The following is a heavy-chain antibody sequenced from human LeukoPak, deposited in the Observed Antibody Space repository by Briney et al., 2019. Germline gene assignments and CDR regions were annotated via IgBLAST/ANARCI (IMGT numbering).Heavy chain of an antibody. CDR1: GFTFSSYG. V-gene: IGHV3-30*19. CDR2: ISYDGSNK. CDR3: ARVTTPGYSSGWPLGAFDI. D-gene: IGHD6-19*01. J-gene: IGHJ3*02. Sequence: GGSLRLSCAASGFTFSSYGMHWVRQAPGKGLEWVAVISYDGSNKYYADSVKGRFTISRDNSKNTLYLQMNSLRAEDTAVYYCARVTTPGYSSGWPLGAFDIWGQGTMVTVSS.